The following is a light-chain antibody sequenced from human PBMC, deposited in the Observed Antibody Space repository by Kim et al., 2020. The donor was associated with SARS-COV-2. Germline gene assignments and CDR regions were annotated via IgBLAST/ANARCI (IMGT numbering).Light chain of an antibody. V-gene: IGLV1-44*01. J-gene: IGLJ2*01. CDR1: SSNIGSNT. CDR2: SNH. CDR3: AAWDDSLNGPA. Sequence: QSVVTQPPSASGTPGQWVTISCSGSSSNIGSNTVTWYQQLPGTAPKVLIHSNHQRPSGVPDRFSGSKSATSASLAISGLQSEDEAEYYCAAWDDSLNGPAFGGGTQLTVL.